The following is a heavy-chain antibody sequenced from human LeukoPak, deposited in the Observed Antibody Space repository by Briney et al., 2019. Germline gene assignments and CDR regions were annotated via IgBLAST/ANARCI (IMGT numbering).Heavy chain of an antibody. Sequence: SETLSLTCIVSGGSISSYYWSWIRQPPGKGLEWIGYIYYSGGANYNPSLKSRVIISVDTSENHFSLKLSSVTAADAAVHYCARDKSGGSRLDSWGQGTLVTVSS. CDR1: GGSISSYY. V-gene: IGHV4-59*01. CDR2: IYYSGGA. J-gene: IGHJ4*02. D-gene: IGHD3-16*01. CDR3: ARDKSGGSRLDS.